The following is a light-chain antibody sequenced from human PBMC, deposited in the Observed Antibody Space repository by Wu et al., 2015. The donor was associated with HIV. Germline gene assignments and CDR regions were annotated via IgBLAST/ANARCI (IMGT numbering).Light chain of an antibody. J-gene: IGKJ1*01. CDR3: QQYNNWPSWT. CDR2: GAS. V-gene: IGKV3-15*01. Sequence: EIVMTQSPATLSVSPGERATLSCRASQSVSSNLAWYQHQPGQAPRLLIYGASSRATGIPARFSGSGSGTEFTLTISSMQSEDFAVYYCQQYNNWPSWTFGQGTKVEVK. CDR1: QSVSSN.